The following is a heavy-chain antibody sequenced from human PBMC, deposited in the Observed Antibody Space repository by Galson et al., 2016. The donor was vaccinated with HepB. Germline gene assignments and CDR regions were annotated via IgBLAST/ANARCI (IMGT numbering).Heavy chain of an antibody. V-gene: IGHV1-69*13. CDR2: IIPNFETA. Sequence: SVKVSCKASGETLRSSGISWVRQAPGQGLEWMGGIIPNFETANYAQRFQGRVMITADESTSTVYMEVRSLRSDDTAVYYCAREMGVVPAATNSDYYGMDVWGQGTTVTVSS. D-gene: IGHD2-2*01. CDR3: AREMGVVPAATNSDYYGMDV. J-gene: IGHJ6*02. CDR1: GETLRSSG.